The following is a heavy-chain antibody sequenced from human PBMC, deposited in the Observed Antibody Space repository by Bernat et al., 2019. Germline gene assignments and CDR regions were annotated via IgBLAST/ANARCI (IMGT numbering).Heavy chain of an antibody. J-gene: IGHJ4*02. D-gene: IGHD6-19*01. CDR3: ARGAVVAVAGTFWTY. V-gene: IGHV3-23*01. Sequence: EVQLLESGGGLVQPGGSLRLSCAASGFTFSSYAMSWVRQAPGKGLEWVSAISGSGTSTYYADSVKGRFTISRDNSKNSLYLQMNSLRDEDTAVYYCARGAVVAVAGTFWTYWGQGTLVTVSS. CDR2: ISGSGTST. CDR1: GFTFSSYA.